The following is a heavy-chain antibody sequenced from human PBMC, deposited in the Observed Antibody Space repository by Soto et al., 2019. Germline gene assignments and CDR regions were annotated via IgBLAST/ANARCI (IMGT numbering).Heavy chain of an antibody. CDR2: ISTYNGDT. D-gene: IGHD5-12*01. V-gene: IGHV1-18*01. Sequence: GASVKVSCKASGYTFTRSGISWVRQAPGQGLEWMGWISTYNGDTNYAQTFQGRVTMTTDTSTRTVHMEVRSLRSDDTAVYYCASEGVAPYYYYGMDVWGQGTPVTVSS. CDR1: GYTFTRSG. CDR3: ASEGVAPYYYYGMDV. J-gene: IGHJ6*02.